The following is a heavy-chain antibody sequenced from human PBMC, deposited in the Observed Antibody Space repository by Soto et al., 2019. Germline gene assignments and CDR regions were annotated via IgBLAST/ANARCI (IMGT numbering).Heavy chain of an antibody. J-gene: IGHJ5*02. Sequence: ASVKVSCKASGGTFSIYAISCLRQAPGQGPEWMGRISPKNGNTNYAQNFQDRVTMTADTSSSTAYMELRGLRSDDTAKYYCATSYDSGFDPWGQGTLVTVSS. CDR2: ISPKNGNT. D-gene: IGHD3-3*01. V-gene: IGHV1-18*01. CDR3: ATSYDSGFDP. CDR1: GGTFSIYA.